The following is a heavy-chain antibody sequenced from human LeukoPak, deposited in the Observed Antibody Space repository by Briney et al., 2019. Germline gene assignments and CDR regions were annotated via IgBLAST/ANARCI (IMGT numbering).Heavy chain of an antibody. CDR1: GLIFSSAW. CDR3: TTNYYDFWSDYSNFFDY. CDR2: IKSKNDGGTT. Sequence: GGSLRLSCAASGLIFSSAWMSWVRQAPGKGLEWVGRIKSKNDGGTTDYAAPVKGRFTITRDDSENTLHMQMNGLKTEDTAVYYCTTNYYDFWSDYSNFFDYWGQGTRVTVSS. V-gene: IGHV3-15*01. J-gene: IGHJ4*02. D-gene: IGHD3-3*01.